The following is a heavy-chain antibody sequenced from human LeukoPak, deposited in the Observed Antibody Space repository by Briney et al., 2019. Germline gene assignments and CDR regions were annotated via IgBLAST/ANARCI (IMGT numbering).Heavy chain of an antibody. Sequence: ESLKISCKGSGYSFTSYWIGWVRQMPGKGLEWMGIIYPGDSDTRYSPSFQGQVTISADKSISTACLQWSSLKASDTAMYYCARCSRSREQLVLGNWFDPWGQGTLVTVSS. CDR2: IYPGDSDT. CDR3: ARCSRSREQLVLGNWFDP. CDR1: GYSFTSYW. J-gene: IGHJ5*02. V-gene: IGHV5-51*01. D-gene: IGHD6-6*01.